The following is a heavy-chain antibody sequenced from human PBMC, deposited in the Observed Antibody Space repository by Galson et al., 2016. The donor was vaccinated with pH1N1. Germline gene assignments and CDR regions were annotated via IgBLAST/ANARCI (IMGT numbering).Heavy chain of an antibody. CDR3: ASSIPVTALDAFDL. V-gene: IGHV4-38-2*01. J-gene: IGHJ3*01. D-gene: IGHD2-21*02. Sequence: ETLSLTCAASGYSIISGYYWGWVRQPPGKGLEWIGSIFHSGSTYYNPSLKSRVTISVDTSRNQFSLTLSSVAAADTALYYCASSIPVTALDAFDLWGQGTMVTVSS. CDR1: GYSIISGYY. CDR2: IFHSGST.